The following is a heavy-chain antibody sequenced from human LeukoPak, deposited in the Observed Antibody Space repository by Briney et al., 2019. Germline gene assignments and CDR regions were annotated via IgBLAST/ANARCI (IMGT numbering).Heavy chain of an antibody. CDR3: AKVGQLVRQDLHYFDY. Sequence: PGGSLRLSCKASGFTFTSYGMHWVRQAPGKGLEWVAVISYDGSNKYYADSVKGRFTISRDNSKNTLYLQMNSLRAEDTAVYYCAKVGQLVRQDLHYFDYWGQGTLVTVSS. V-gene: IGHV3-30*18. J-gene: IGHJ4*02. CDR2: ISYDGSNK. CDR1: GFTFTSYG. D-gene: IGHD6-6*01.